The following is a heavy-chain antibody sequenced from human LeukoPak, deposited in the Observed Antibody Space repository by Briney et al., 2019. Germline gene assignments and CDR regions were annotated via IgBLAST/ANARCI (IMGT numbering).Heavy chain of an antibody. Sequence: GGSLRLSCAASGFTVSSNYMSWVRQAPGKGLEWVSVIYSGGSTYYADSVKGRFTISRDNSKNTLYLQMNSLGAEDTAVYYCATYYYDSSGTQNWGQGTLVTVSS. CDR2: IYSGGST. D-gene: IGHD3-22*01. CDR1: GFTVSSNY. CDR3: ATYYYDSSGTQN. V-gene: IGHV3-53*01. J-gene: IGHJ4*02.